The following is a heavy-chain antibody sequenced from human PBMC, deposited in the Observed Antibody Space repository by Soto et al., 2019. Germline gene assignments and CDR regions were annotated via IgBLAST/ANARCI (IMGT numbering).Heavy chain of an antibody. V-gene: IGHV1-2*04. J-gene: IGHJ3*02. CDR1: GYTITVYF. Sequence: VPVNLSCKASGYTITVYFMDCLLKATGQGLEWMGWINPNSGGTNYAQKFQGWVTMTRDTSISTAYMELSRLRSDDTAVYYCARDYWPLSGHRDAFDIWGQGTMVTV. D-gene: IGHD2-15*01. CDR3: ARDYWPLSGHRDAFDI. CDR2: INPNSGGT.